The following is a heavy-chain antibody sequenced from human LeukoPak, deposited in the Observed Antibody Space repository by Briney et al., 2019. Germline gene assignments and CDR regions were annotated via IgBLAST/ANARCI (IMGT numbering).Heavy chain of an antibody. CDR2: ISGSGNIT. D-gene: IGHD5-18*01. CDR3: ARDPGDSLYYFDY. Sequence: GGSLRLSCAASGFTFSRYGMSWVRQAPGKGLEWVSGISGSGNITQYADSVKGRFTISRDNSRNTLYLQMNSLRAEDTAVYYCARDPGDSLYYFDYWGQGTLVTVSS. CDR1: GFTFSRYG. V-gene: IGHV3-23*01. J-gene: IGHJ4*02.